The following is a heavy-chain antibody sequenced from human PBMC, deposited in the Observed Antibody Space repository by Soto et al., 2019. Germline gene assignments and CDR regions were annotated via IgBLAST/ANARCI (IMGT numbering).Heavy chain of an antibody. CDR1: GASFSSYY. Sequence: QVQVQESGPGLVKPSETLALTCSVSGASFSSYYWSWIRQPPGKGLEWIGYIYYNGNTDYNPSLKSRVTMSVDTSKNQFFLKLTSVTAADTVVYYCAGAFITMVPGVVINWFDPWGQGTLVTVSS. D-gene: IGHD3-10*01. J-gene: IGHJ5*02. V-gene: IGHV4-59*01. CDR2: IYYNGNT. CDR3: AGAFITMVPGVVINWFDP.